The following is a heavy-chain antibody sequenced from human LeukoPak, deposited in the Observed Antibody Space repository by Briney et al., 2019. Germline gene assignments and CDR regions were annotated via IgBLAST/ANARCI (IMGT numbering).Heavy chain of an antibody. CDR1: GFSFSDSA. J-gene: IGHJ4*02. CDR3: TTVYTATFDY. D-gene: IGHD5-18*01. Sequence: GGSLRLSCAASGFSFSDSAMHWVRQASGKGLDWVGRIRDKANNYTTAYAASVKGRFTISRDDSRNTAYLQMSSLKTEDTAVYYCTTVYTATFDYWGQGTLVTVPS. V-gene: IGHV3-73*01. CDR2: IRDKANNYTT.